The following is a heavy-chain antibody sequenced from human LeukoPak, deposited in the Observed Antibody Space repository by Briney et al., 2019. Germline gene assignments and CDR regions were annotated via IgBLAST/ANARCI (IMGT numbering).Heavy chain of an antibody. Sequence: PSETLSLTRTVSGGSISSSSYYWGWIRQPPGKGLEWIGSIYYSGSTYYNPSLKSRVTISVDTSKNQFSLKLSSVTAADTAVYYCARDIAAAGPIDYWGQGTLVTVSS. CDR1: GGSISSSSYY. J-gene: IGHJ4*02. V-gene: IGHV4-39*07. D-gene: IGHD6-13*01. CDR3: ARDIAAAGPIDY. CDR2: IYYSGST.